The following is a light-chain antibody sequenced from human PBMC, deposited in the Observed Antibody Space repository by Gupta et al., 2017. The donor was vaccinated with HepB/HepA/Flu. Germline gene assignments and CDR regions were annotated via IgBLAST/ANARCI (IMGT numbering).Light chain of an antibody. CDR1: SDNVGNQG. V-gene: IGLV10-54*04. CDR2: RSN. Sequence: QAGLTQPPSVSTDLRQTATLTCTGNSDNVGNQGAVWLQQHPGHPPKLLSYRSNNRPSGIAKRFFASRSGNTASLTITGLQTEDEADYFCSAWDSSRSAHVFGTGTKVTVL. CDR3: SAWDSSRSAHV. J-gene: IGLJ1*01.